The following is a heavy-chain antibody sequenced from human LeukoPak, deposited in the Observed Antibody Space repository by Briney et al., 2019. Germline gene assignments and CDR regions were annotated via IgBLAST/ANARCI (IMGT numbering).Heavy chain of an antibody. CDR1: GGSISSYY. D-gene: IGHD3-22*01. V-gene: IGHV4-4*07. J-gene: IGHJ4*02. CDR2: IYTSGST. Sequence: SETLSLTCTVSGGSISSYYWSWIRQPAGKGLEWIGRIYTSGSTNYNPSLKSRVTMSVDTSKNQFSLKLSSVTAADTAVYYCARDTYYYDSSGYWADYGGQGTLVTVSS. CDR3: ARDTYYYDSSGYWADY.